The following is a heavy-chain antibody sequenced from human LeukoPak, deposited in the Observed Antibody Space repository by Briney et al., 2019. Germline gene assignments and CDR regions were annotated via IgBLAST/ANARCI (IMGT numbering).Heavy chain of an antibody. V-gene: IGHV3-7*03. Sequence: GGSLRLSCEASGFTFSSSWMTWVRQAPGKGLEWVANIKEDGSEKYYVDSVKGRFTISRDNAKNSLYLQMNSLRAGDTAVYYCARDRRAHGYWGQGTLVTVSS. CDR2: IKEDGSEK. J-gene: IGHJ4*02. CDR3: ARDRRAHGY. CDR1: GFTFSSSW.